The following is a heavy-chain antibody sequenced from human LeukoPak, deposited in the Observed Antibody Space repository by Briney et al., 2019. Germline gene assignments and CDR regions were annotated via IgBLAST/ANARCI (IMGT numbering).Heavy chain of an antibody. CDR3: ARSVAATRYYYYYYMDV. D-gene: IGHD2-15*01. Sequence: SETLSLTCAVSGGSISSSNWWSWVRQPPGKGLEWSGEIYHSGSTNYNPSLKSRVTISVDKSKNQFSLKLSSVTAADTAVYYCARSVAATRYYYYYYMDVWGKGTTVTVSS. V-gene: IGHV4-4*02. CDR1: GGSISSSNW. J-gene: IGHJ6*03. CDR2: IYHSGST.